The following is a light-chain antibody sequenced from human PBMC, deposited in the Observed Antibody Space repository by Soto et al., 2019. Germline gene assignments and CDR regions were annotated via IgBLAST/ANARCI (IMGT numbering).Light chain of an antibody. V-gene: IGLV2-14*01. CDR2: EVN. CDR3: FSFTTTSTNV. Sequence: QSVLTQPASLYGSPGQSITISCTGTSSDIGAYDYVSWFQQHPGKAPKLMISEVNNRPSGVSTRFSGSKSGNTAYLTISGLEVEDEAEYFSFSFTTTSTNVFGNGTKVTVL. J-gene: IGLJ1*01. CDR1: SSDIGAYDY.